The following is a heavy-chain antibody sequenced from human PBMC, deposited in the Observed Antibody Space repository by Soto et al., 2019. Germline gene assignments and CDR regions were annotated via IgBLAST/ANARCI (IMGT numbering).Heavy chain of an antibody. Sequence: QVQLVESGGGLVKPGGSLRLSCAASGFTFSDYYMNWIRQAPGKGLEWVSYISSSGSTIYYADSVKGRFTISRDNAKNSLYLKMNSLTAEDSPVYYCTKELAEMATNTFDYWGQGTLVTVSS. CDR1: GFTFSDYY. CDR2: ISSSGSTI. D-gene: IGHD5-12*01. J-gene: IGHJ4*02. CDR3: TKELAEMATNTFDY. V-gene: IGHV3-11*01.